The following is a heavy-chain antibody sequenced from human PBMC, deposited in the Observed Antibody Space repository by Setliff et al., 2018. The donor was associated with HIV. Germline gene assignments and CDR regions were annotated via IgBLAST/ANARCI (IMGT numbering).Heavy chain of an antibody. J-gene: IGHJ5*02. D-gene: IGHD3-10*01. Sequence: KTSETLSLTCTVSGYSISSGYYWGWIRQPPGKGLEWIGSIYHSGSIIYNPSLQSRVTMSVDTSKNQFSLKVRSLTAADTGLYYCARVKSIKTTLVRLWPRFDLWGQGTQVTVSS. CDR3: ARVKSIKTTLVRLWPRFDL. CDR2: IYHSGSI. CDR1: GYSISSGYY. V-gene: IGHV4-38-2*02.